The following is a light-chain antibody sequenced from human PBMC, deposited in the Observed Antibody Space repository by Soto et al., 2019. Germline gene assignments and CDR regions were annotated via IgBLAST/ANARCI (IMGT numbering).Light chain of an antibody. V-gene: IGKV3-20*01. CDR3: QQYGSSHPIT. CDR1: QSVFNNY. Sequence: EIALAQSPGTLSLSPGERATISCRASQSVFNNYLAWYQQKPGQAPRLLIYAASSRATDIPDRVSGIGSGKHFTLTISRLEPEDSAVYYCQQYGSSHPITFGQGTRLEIK. J-gene: IGKJ5*01. CDR2: AAS.